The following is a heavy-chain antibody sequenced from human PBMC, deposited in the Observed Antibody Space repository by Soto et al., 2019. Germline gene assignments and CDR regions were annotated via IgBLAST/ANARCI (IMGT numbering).Heavy chain of an antibody. CDR2: IYHSGST. CDR1: GGSISSGGYS. J-gene: IGHJ6*02. V-gene: IGHV4-30-2*01. D-gene: IGHD3-10*01. CDR3: AREHITMVRGVIMGGGMDV. Sequence: PSETLSLTCAVSGGSISSGGYSWSWIRQPPGKGLEWIGYIYHSGSTYHNPSLKSRVTISVDRSKNQFSLKLSSVTAADTAVYYCAREHITMVRGVIMGGGMDVWGQGTTVIVSS.